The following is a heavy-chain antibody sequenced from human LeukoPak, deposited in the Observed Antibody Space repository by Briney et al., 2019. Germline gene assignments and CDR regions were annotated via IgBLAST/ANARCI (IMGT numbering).Heavy chain of an antibody. CDR3: ARQFFCSSTSCLLGFDY. CDR1: GYSFTSYW. CDR2: IYPGDSDT. V-gene: IGHV5-51*01. Sequence: PGESLKISCQGSGYSFTSYWIGWVRQMPGKGLEWMGIIYPGDSDTRYSPSFQGQVTISADKSISTAYLQWSSLKASDTAMYYCARQFFCSSTSCLLGFDYWGQGTLVTVSS. J-gene: IGHJ4*02. D-gene: IGHD2-2*01.